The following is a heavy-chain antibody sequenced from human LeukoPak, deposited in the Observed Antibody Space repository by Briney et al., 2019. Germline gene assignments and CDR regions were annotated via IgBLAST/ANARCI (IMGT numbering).Heavy chain of an antibody. CDR1: GYPFTTHD. Sequence: ASVTVSCTASGYPFTTHDITWMRQAPGQGLQWLGWINPNSGNTDYAQKFQDRVFMTTDSSINTAYLELRSLKSEDTAVYYCARGVPTLWNGYFTEFDHWGQGTLVTVSS. V-gene: IGHV1-8*01. D-gene: IGHD3-3*01. CDR3: ARGVPTLWNGYFTEFDH. CDR2: INPNSGNT. J-gene: IGHJ4*02.